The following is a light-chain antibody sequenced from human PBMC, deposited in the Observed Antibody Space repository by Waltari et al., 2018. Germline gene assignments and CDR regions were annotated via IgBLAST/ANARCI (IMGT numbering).Light chain of an antibody. Sequence: SYVLTQPPSVSVAPGKTATFSCGGDNIGSKSVHWYQQKPGQAPLLVVYDDRDRPSGIPERVSASNSGNTATMTISRVEDGDEADYYCQVWDTISNHVLFGGGTKLTVL. J-gene: IGLJ2*01. V-gene: IGLV3-21*03. CDR3: QVWDTISNHVL. CDR1: NIGSKS. CDR2: DDR.